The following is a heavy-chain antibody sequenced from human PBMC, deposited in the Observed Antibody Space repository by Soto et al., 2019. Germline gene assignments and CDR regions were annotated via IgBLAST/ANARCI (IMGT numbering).Heavy chain of an antibody. V-gene: IGHV3-43*01. CDR2: ISWDGGST. CDR3: AKGIEAGSSGPLDY. D-gene: IGHD6-19*01. CDR1: GFTFDDYT. Sequence: EVQLVESGGVVVQPGGSLRLSCAASGFTFDDYTMHWVRQAPGKGLEWVSLISWDGGSTYYADSVKGRFTISRDNSKNSLYLQMNSLRTEDTALYYCAKGIEAGSSGPLDYWGQGTLVTVSS. J-gene: IGHJ4*02.